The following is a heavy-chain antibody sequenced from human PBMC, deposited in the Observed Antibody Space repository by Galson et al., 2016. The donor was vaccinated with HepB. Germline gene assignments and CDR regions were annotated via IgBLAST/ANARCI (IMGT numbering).Heavy chain of an antibody. D-gene: IGHD2-2*01. CDR1: GFTFSDYA. J-gene: IGHJ4*02. Sequence: SLRLSCAASGFTFSDYAMAWVRQAPGRGLEWVSLISDTADKTFYAHSVRGRFTISRGNSKNTLSLQMNSLRADDTAIYFCARAGNQYCDSPSCLNFDSWGQGTLVTASS. V-gene: IGHV3-23*01. CDR3: ARAGNQYCDSPSCLNFDS. CDR2: ISDTADKT.